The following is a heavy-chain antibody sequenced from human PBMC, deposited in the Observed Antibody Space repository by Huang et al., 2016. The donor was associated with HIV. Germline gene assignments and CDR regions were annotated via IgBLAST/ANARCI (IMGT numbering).Heavy chain of an antibody. Sequence: QLQLQGSGPGLVKPSETLSLTCTVSGGSITSSSYYWGWIRQPPGKGLEWVGSIYYSGSNDYNPSIKSRVTVSVDTSKNQFSLKLSSVTAADTAVYYCARHFSYYDSSGYTPWDAFDIWGQGTMVTVSS. CDR2: IYYSGSN. D-gene: IGHD3-22*01. V-gene: IGHV4-39*01. CDR3: ARHFSYYDSSGYTPWDAFDI. J-gene: IGHJ3*02. CDR1: GGSITSSSYY.